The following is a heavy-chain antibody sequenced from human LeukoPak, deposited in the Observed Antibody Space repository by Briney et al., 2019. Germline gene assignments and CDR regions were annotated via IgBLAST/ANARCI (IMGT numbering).Heavy chain of an antibody. V-gene: IGHV3-30*02. D-gene: IGHD1-26*01. CDR3: ARDKDGSRDAFDV. CDR1: GFTFSSYD. J-gene: IGHJ3*01. Sequence: PGGSLRLSCAASGFTFSSYDMHWVRQAPGKGLEWVAFIRYDGSNKYYADSVKGRFTISRDNSKNTLYLQMNSLKAEDTALYYCARDKDGSRDAFDVWGQGTLVTVSS. CDR2: IRYDGSNK.